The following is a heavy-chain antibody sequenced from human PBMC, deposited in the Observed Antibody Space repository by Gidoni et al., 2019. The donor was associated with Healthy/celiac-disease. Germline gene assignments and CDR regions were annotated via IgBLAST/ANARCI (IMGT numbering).Heavy chain of an antibody. CDR3: ARRPHDYGDSYAFDI. J-gene: IGHJ3*02. V-gene: IGHV4-39*01. CDR1: GGSISSSSYY. D-gene: IGHD4-17*01. CDR2: IYYSGST. Sequence: QLQLQESGPGLVKPSETLSLTCTVSGGSISSSSYYWGWIRQPPGKGLEWIGSIYYSGSTYYNPSLKSRVTISVDTSKNQFSLKLSSVTAADTAVYYCARRPHDYGDSYAFDIWGQGTMVTVSS.